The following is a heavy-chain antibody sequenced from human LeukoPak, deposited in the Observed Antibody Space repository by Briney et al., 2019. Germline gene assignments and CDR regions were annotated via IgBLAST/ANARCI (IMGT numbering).Heavy chain of an antibody. CDR1: GFTFSNYA. CDR3: AKDYGDNPFDY. CDR2: IIGSGGTT. J-gene: IGHJ4*02. D-gene: IGHD4-23*01. V-gene: IGHV3-23*01. Sequence: GESLRLSCAASGFTFSNYAMSWVRQAPGKGLEWVSAIIGSGGTTYYADSVKGRFTISRDNSKNTLNLQMNSLRAEDTAVYYCAKDYGDNPFDYWGQGTLATVSS.